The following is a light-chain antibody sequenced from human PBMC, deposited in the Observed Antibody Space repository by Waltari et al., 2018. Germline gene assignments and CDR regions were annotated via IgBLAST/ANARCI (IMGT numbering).Light chain of an antibody. CDR3: QQSYSTPQT. Sequence: DIQMPQSPSSLSASVGDRVTITCRASQRISKNVVWYQHRPGNAPKLLIYGASTLQTGVPSRFSGEGSGTDCTLTISSLQPEDFATYYCQQSYSTPQTFGQGTKVEIK. J-gene: IGKJ1*01. V-gene: IGKV1-39*01. CDR1: QRISKN. CDR2: GAS.